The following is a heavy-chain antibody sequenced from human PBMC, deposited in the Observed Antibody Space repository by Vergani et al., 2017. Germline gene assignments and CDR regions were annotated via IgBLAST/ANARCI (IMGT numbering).Heavy chain of an antibody. Sequence: QVQLVQSGVEVKKPGASVKVSCKASGGTFSSYAISWVRQAPGQGLEWMGGIIPIFGTANYAQKFQGRVTITADESTSTAYMELSSLRSEDTAVYYCARDLATAYDSSGYAPAGFDYWGQGTLVTVSS. J-gene: IGHJ4*02. CDR3: ARDLATAYDSSGYAPAGFDY. V-gene: IGHV1-69*01. CDR1: GGTFSSYA. CDR2: IIPIFGTA. D-gene: IGHD3-22*01.